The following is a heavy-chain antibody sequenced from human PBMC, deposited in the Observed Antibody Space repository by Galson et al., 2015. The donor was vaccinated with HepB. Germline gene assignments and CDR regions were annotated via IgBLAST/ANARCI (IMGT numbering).Heavy chain of an antibody. CDR3: ARSLGSLGFSDSSAYCAY. D-gene: IGHD3-22*01. CDR2: IKQDASEK. V-gene: IGHV3-7*03. CDR1: GFTFSNYW. J-gene: IGHJ4*02. Sequence: SLRLSCAASGFTFSNYWMTWVRQAPGKGLEWVANIKQDASEKYYVDSVKGRFTISRDNAKNSLYLQMNSLRAEDTAVYYCARSLGSLGFSDSSAYCAYWGQGTLVTVSS.